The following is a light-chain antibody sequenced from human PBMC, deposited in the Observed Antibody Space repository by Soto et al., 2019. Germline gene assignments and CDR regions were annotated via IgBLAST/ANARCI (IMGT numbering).Light chain of an antibody. J-gene: IGLJ1*01. V-gene: IGLV2-14*03. Sequence: QSALTQPASVSGSPGQSITISCTGTSSDVGGYNYVSWYQHHPGKAPKLMIYDVSNRPSGVYNRFSGTKSGNTDSLTISGRQPEEEADYYCSSYTTGNARQVAFGTGTKVTVL. CDR2: DVS. CDR1: SSDVGGYNY. CDR3: SSYTTGNARQVA.